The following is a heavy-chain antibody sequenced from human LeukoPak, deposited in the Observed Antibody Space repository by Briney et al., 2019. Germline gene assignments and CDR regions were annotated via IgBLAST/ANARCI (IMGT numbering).Heavy chain of an antibody. J-gene: IGHJ4*02. D-gene: IGHD5-24*01. CDR2: VIRDGSFT. Sequence: PGGSLRLSCAASGFPFNIYGMSWVRQAPGKGLVWVSRVIRDGSFTNYADSVKGRFTISRDNAKNTLYLQMNSLRAEDTAVYYCVRDGDDFNFDYWGQGSLVTVSS. V-gene: IGHV3-74*01. CDR3: VRDGDDFNFDY. CDR1: GFPFNIYG.